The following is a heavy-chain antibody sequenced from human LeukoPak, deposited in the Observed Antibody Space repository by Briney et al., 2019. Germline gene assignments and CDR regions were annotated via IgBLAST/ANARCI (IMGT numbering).Heavy chain of an antibody. CDR2: ISGSSIYI. D-gene: IGHD3-22*01. Sequence: GGSLRLSCATSGFTFSAYSMNWVRQAPGKGLEWVSSISGSSIYINYADSVKGRFTISSDNAKNSLYLQMNSLRAEDTAVYYCARGRLTYYYDSSGYPFDYWGQGTLVTVSS. J-gene: IGHJ4*02. V-gene: IGHV3-21*01. CDR3: ARGRLTYYYDSSGYPFDY. CDR1: GFTFSAYS.